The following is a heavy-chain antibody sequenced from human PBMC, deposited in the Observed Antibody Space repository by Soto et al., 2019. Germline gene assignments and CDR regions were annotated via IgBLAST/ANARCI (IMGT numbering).Heavy chain of an antibody. CDR1: GGTFNTYN. J-gene: IGHJ6*02. CDR2: IRPIFGTT. D-gene: IGHD7-27*01. V-gene: IGHV1-69*01. Sequence: QVQLVQSGAEVKKPGSSVKVSCKASGGTFNTYNINWVRQAPGQGLEWMGGIRPIFGTTNYAQRFQGRVTITADDSTSTAYMELSSLRSEDTAVYYCARDETGDSYYYYYGMDVWGQGTKVTVTS. CDR3: ARDETGDSYYYYYGMDV.